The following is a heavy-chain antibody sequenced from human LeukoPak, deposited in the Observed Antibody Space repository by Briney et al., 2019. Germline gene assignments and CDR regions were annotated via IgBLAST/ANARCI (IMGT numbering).Heavy chain of an antibody. CDR2: INPKSGVT. J-gene: IGHJ3*02. Sequence: ASVRVSCKASGYTFTGYFMHWVRQAPGQGLEWMGWINPKSGVTNYVQNFQGRVTMTRDTSISTAYMELSRLRSDDTAVYYCASRVQNDAFDIWGQGTMVTVSS. CDR3: ASRVQNDAFDI. V-gene: IGHV1-2*02. CDR1: GYTFTGYF. D-gene: IGHD3-10*01.